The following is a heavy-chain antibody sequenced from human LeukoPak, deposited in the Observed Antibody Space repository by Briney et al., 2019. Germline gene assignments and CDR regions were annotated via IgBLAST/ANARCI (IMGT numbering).Heavy chain of an antibody. CDR3: AKDFGGLQWRTPPGFDP. Sequence: GGSLRLSCAASGFTFSSYGMHWVRQAPGKGLEWVAFIRYDGSNKYYADSVKGRFTISRDNSKNTLYLQMNSLRAEDTAVYYCAKDFGGLQWRTPPGFDPWGQGTLVTVSS. CDR2: IRYDGSNK. V-gene: IGHV3-30*02. CDR1: GFTFSSYG. J-gene: IGHJ5*02. D-gene: IGHD6-19*01.